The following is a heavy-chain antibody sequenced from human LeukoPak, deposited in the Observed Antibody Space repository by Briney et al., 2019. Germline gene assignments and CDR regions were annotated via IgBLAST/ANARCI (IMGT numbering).Heavy chain of an antibody. CDR2: IIPILGIA. V-gene: IGHV1-69*04. CDR3: ARGLHDYGGYSGWFDP. J-gene: IGHJ5*02. Sequence: EASVKVSCKASGGTFSSYAISWVRQAPGQGLEWMGRIIPILGIANYAQKFQGRVTITADKSTSTAYMELSSLRSEDTAVYYCARGLHDYGGYSGWFDPWGQGTLVTVSS. D-gene: IGHD4-17*01. CDR1: GGTFSSYA.